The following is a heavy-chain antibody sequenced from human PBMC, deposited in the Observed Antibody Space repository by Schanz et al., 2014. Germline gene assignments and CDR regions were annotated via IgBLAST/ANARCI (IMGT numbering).Heavy chain of an antibody. D-gene: IGHD1-1*01. Sequence: EVQLMESGGGLVKPGGSLRLSCVASGLTFTSAWMSWVRQAPGKGLEWVSAMNESHSTIYYADSVRGRFTISRDNSRNTLYLQMNSLRAEDTAVYYCARDRRNADLDYWGQGTLVTVSS. CDR2: MNESHSTI. CDR1: GLTFTSAW. V-gene: IGHV3-21*01. J-gene: IGHJ4*02. CDR3: ARDRRNADLDY.